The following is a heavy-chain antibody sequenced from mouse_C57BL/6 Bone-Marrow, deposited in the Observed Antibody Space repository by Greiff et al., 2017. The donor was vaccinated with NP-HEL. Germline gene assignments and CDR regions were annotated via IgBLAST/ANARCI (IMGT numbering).Heavy chain of an antibody. CDR1: GFSLTSYG. J-gene: IGHJ2*01. CDR3: ARGSSLYYFDY. Sequence: QVQLQQSGPGLVQPSQSLSITCTVSGFSLTSYGVHWVRQSPGKGLEWLGVIWSGGSTDYNAAFISRLSISKDNSKSQVFFKMNSLQADDTAIYYCARGSSLYYFDYWGQGTTLTVSS. V-gene: IGHV2-2*01. D-gene: IGHD1-1*01. CDR2: IWSGGST.